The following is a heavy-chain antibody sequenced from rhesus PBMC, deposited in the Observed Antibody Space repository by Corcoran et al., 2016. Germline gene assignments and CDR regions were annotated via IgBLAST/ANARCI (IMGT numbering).Heavy chain of an antibody. V-gene: IGHV4-173*01. CDR3: ARDTGSWNRDGLDS. CDR1: GGSISSNY. J-gene: IGHJ6*01. CDR2: ISGRGGST. Sequence: QLQLQGSGPGLVKSSETLSLTCAVSGGSISSNYWAWIRQAPGEGLEWMGRISGRGGSTDTNPSLKSRVTISRDTTKNQFSLTLNFVTDADTAVYYCARDTGSWNRDGLDSWGQGVVVTVSS. D-gene: IGHD6-25*01.